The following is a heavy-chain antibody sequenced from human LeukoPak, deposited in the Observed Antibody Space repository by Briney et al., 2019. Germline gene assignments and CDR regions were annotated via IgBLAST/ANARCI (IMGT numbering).Heavy chain of an antibody. J-gene: IGHJ4*02. Sequence: GGSLTLSCVASGSTFSDHYMDWVHQAPGKGLEWVARIRNRARGYTTDYAASAKGRFTISRDDSEGSLYLQMNSLQTEDTAVYYCATETKDSSAYYYFDYWGQGALVTVSS. CDR3: ATETKDSSAYYYFDY. D-gene: IGHD3-22*01. CDR2: IRNRARGYTT. V-gene: IGHV3-72*01. CDR1: GSTFSDHY.